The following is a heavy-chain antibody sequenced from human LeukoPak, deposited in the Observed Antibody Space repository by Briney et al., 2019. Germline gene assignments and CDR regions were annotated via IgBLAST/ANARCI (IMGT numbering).Heavy chain of an antibody. CDR1: GYTFTGYY. Sequence: ASVKVSCKASGYTFTGYYMHWVRQAPGQGLEWMGWINPNSGGTNYAQKFQGRVTMTRDTSISTAYMELSMLRSDDTAVYYCASALYFDWLGSFKWFDPWGQGTLVTVSS. D-gene: IGHD3-9*01. CDR2: INPNSGGT. V-gene: IGHV1-2*02. CDR3: ASALYFDWLGSFKWFDP. J-gene: IGHJ5*02.